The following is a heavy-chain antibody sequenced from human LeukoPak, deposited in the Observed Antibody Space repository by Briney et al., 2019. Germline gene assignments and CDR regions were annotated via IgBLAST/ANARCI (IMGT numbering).Heavy chain of an antibody. V-gene: IGHV1-18*01. D-gene: IGHD3-10*01. CDR2: ISAYNGNT. CDR1: GYTFTSYG. Sequence: GASVKVSCKASGYTFTSYGISWVRQAPGQGLEWMGWISAYNGNTNYAQKLQGRVTMTTDTSTSTAYMELRSLRSDDTAVYYCARDVSPVRMVRGAILPKNWFDPWGQGTLVTVSS. CDR3: ARDVSPVRMVRGAILPKNWFDP. J-gene: IGHJ5*02.